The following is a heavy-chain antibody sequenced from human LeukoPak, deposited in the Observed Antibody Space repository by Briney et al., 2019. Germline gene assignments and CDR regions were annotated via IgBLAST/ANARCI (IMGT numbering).Heavy chain of an antibody. V-gene: IGHV1-2*02. CDR2: ISGDNENT. CDR1: GYNFILYG. D-gene: IGHD1-14*01. J-gene: IGHJ6*02. Sequence: ASVKVSCKTSGYNFILYGMSWVRQAPGLGLEWMGWISGDNENTKYAQKFQGRVTMTRDTSISTAYMELSRLRSDDTAVYYCASEAENYYYYGMDVWGQGTTVTVSS. CDR3: ASEAENYYYYGMDV.